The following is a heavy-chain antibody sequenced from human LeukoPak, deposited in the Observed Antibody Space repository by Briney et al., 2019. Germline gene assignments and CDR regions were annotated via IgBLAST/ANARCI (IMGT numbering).Heavy chain of an antibody. CDR3: ARDPIASAASGGDS. CDR2: ITSRSSYT. D-gene: IGHD6-13*01. J-gene: IGHJ4*02. Sequence: GGSLRLSCAASGFTISSNYMSWVRQAPGKGLEWVSSITSRSSYTYYADSMKGRFTISRDNAKNSLYLQMNSLRAEDTAIYYCARDPIASAASGGDSWGQGTLVTVSS. CDR1: GFTISSNY. V-gene: IGHV3-21*01.